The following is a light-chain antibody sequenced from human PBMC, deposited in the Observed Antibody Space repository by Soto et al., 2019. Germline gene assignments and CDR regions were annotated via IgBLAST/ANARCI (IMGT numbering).Light chain of an antibody. V-gene: IGLV2-23*01. Sequence: QSALTQPASVSGSPGQSITISCTGTSSDVGTYNLVSWYQQDPGKAPKLIIYEGSKRPSGVSNRFIGSKSGSTASLTISGLQAEDEADYYCCSYAGRSHVIFGGGTKLTVL. CDR2: EGS. J-gene: IGLJ2*01. CDR1: SSDVGTYNL. CDR3: CSYAGRSHVI.